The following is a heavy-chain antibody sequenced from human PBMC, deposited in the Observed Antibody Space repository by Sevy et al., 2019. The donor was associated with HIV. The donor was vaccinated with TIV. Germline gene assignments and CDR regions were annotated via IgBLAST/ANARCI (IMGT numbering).Heavy chain of an antibody. CDR1: GASINTFY. Sequence: SETLSLTCTVSGASINTFYWSWIRQPPGKGLEWIGYIYYSGSTNYNPSLHSRVTISVDTSKNQFSLKLSSVTAADSAVYYCARGQYSYGYWREFDYWGQGTLVTVPS. D-gene: IGHD5-18*01. J-gene: IGHJ4*02. CDR3: ARGQYSYGYWREFDY. V-gene: IGHV4-59*01. CDR2: IYYSGST.